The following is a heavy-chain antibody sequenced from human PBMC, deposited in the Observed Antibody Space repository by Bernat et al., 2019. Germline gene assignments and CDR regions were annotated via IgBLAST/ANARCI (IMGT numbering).Heavy chain of an antibody. CDR2: IWYDGSNK. CDR3: ARGLGSSYYSSGYYFDY. V-gene: IGHV3-33*01. CDR1: GFTFSSYG. J-gene: IGHJ4*02. Sequence: QVQLVESGGGVVQPGRSLRLSCAASGFTFSSYGMHWVRQAPGKGLEWVAVIWYDGSNKYYADSVKGRFTISRDNSKNTLYLQMNSLRAEDTAVYYCARGLGSSYYSSGYYFDYWGQGTLVTVSS. D-gene: IGHD3-22*01.